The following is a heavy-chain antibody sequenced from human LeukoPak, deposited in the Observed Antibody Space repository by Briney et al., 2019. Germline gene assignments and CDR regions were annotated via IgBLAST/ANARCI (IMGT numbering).Heavy chain of an antibody. CDR2: ISGSGDST. CDR3: ALSYLYLSGFDY. V-gene: IGHV3-23*01. Sequence: QTGGSLRLSCAASGFTFSSYAMTWVRQAPGKGLEWVSAISGSGDSTYYADSVKGLFTISRDNSKNTLYLQMNRLRAEDTAVYYCALSYLYLSGFDYWGQGTLVTVSS. J-gene: IGHJ4*02. D-gene: IGHD1-26*01. CDR1: GFTFSSYA.